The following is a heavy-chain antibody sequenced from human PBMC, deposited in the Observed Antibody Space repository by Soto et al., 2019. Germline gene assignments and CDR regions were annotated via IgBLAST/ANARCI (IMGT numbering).Heavy chain of an antibody. Sequence: SVKVSCKASGGTLSSYAISWVRQAPGQGLEWMGGIIPIFGTADYAQKFQGRVTITADESTSTAYMELSSLRSEDTAVYYCARASGYGNYYFDYWGQGTLVTVSS. V-gene: IGHV1-69*13. CDR3: ARASGYGNYYFDY. CDR1: GGTLSSYA. CDR2: IIPIFGTA. J-gene: IGHJ4*02. D-gene: IGHD5-18*01.